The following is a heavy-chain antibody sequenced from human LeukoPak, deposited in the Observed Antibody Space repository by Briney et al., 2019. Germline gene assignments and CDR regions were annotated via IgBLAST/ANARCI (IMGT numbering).Heavy chain of an antibody. V-gene: IGHV1-69*13. Sequence: GASVKVSCKASGGTFSSYAISWVRQAPGQGLEWMGGITPIFGTANYAQKFQGRVTITADESTSTAYMELSSLRSEDTAVYYCARSGTFLTGTTYWFDPWGQGTLVTVSS. D-gene: IGHD1-7*01. J-gene: IGHJ5*02. CDR1: GGTFSSYA. CDR2: ITPIFGTA. CDR3: ARSGTFLTGTTYWFDP.